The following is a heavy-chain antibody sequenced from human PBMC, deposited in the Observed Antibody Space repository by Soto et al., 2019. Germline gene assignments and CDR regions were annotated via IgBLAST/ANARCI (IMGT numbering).Heavy chain of an antibody. CDR2: IYPGDSDT. CDR3: ASAIRAGARTYDTSAYSS. J-gene: IGHJ4*02. D-gene: IGHD3-22*01. V-gene: IGHV5-51*01. CDR1: GYSFSSYW. Sequence: GAYLKISCKGSGYSFSSYWIGWVRQMPGKGLEWMGTIYPGDSDTRYSPSFEGQVTTSADKFISTAYLQWTSLKATDHAMYYCASAIRAGARTYDTSAYSSWGQGTLVTVSS.